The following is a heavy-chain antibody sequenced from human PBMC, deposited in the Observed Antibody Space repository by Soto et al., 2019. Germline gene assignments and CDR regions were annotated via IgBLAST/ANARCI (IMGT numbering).Heavy chain of an antibody. V-gene: IGHV4-39*01. CDR3: ARHIIVVVTAIQGEGAFDP. CDR2: IFFSGST. Sequence: LTRTVSGCSLSSDRYFWGGIPQPPGEGVGGNGGIFFSGSTHYHPSPQRPVTISVDTSKNQFSLKLSSVTAADTAVYYCARHIIVVVTAIQGEGAFDPWGQGTLVTVSS. D-gene: IGHD2-21*02. CDR1: GCSLSSDRYF. J-gene: IGHJ5*02.